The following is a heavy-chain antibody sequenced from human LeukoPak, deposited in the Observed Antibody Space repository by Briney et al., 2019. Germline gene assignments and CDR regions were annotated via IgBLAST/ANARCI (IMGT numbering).Heavy chain of an antibody. J-gene: IGHJ6*03. D-gene: IGHD2-21*01. CDR2: INSDGSST. Sequence: PGGSLRLSCAASGFTFSSYWMHWVRQAPGKGLVWVSRINSDGSSTSYADSVKGRFTTSRDNANNSLYLQMNSLRAEDTAVYYCARKVDSYYMDVWGKGTTVTVSS. CDR1: GFTFSSYW. CDR3: ARKVDSYYMDV. V-gene: IGHV3-74*01.